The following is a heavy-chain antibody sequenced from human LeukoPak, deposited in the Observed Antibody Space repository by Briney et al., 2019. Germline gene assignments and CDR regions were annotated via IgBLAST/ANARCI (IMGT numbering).Heavy chain of an antibody. Sequence: GGSLRLSCAASGFTVSSNYMSWVRQAPGKGLEWVSVIYSGGSTYYADSVKGRFTISRDNSKNTLYLQMNSLRAEDTAVYYCAKDYMGYTLGDFDYWGQGTLVTVSS. CDR3: AKDYMGYTLGDFDY. J-gene: IGHJ4*02. CDR2: IYSGGST. D-gene: IGHD2-2*02. V-gene: IGHV3-53*01. CDR1: GFTVSSNY.